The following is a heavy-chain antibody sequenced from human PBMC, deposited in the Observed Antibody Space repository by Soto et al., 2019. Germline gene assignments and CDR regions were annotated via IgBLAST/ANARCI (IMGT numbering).Heavy chain of an antibody. CDR1: GGTFSSYA. J-gene: IGHJ4*02. CDR2: IIPIFGTA. D-gene: IGHD3-10*01. Sequence: QVQLVQSGAEVKKPGSSVTVSCKASGGTFSSYAISWVRQAPGQGLEWMGGIIPIFGTANYAQKFQGRVTITADESTSTAYMELSSLRSEDTAVYYCARDEDYYGSGSYYNGRAIDYWGQGTLVTVSS. V-gene: IGHV1-69*01. CDR3: ARDEDYYGSGSYYNGRAIDY.